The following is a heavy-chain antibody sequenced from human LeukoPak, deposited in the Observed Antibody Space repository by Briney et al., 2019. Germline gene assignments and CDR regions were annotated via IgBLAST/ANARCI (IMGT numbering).Heavy chain of an antibody. V-gene: IGHV4-59*02. D-gene: IGHD3-16*01. CDR3: ARTMITPYYFDY. CDR2: IYYSGST. J-gene: IGHJ4*02. Sequence: SETLSLTCTVSGGSVSSYYWSWIRQPSGRGLEWIGYIYYSGSTNYNPSLKSRVTISVDTSKNQFSLKLTSVTAADTAVYYCARTMITPYYFDYWGQGTLVTVSS. CDR1: GGSVSSYY.